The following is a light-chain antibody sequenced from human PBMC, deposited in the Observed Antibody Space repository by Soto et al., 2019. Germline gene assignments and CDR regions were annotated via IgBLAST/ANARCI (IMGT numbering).Light chain of an antibody. J-gene: IGKJ4*01. V-gene: IGKV3-20*01. Sequence: IVLTQSPGTLSLSPGERATLSCRASQSVSSSYLAWYQKKPGQAPRLLIYGASSRATGIPDRFSGSGSGTDLTLTISRLEPEDFAVYYCQQYGTSPLTFGGGTKVEIK. CDR2: GAS. CDR1: QSVSSSY. CDR3: QQYGTSPLT.